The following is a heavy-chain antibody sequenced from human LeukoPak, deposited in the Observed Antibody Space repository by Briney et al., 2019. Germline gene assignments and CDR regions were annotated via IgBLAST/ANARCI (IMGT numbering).Heavy chain of an antibody. J-gene: IGHJ4*02. V-gene: IGHV4-59*08. CDR1: GGSISSLY. D-gene: IGHD6-6*01. CDR2: IYYTGST. CDR3: ARHRAYSSSSPFDY. Sequence: SETLSLTCSVSGGSISSLYWSWIRQPPGKGLEWIGYIYYTGSTNYNPSLKSRVTMFVDMSKNQFSLRLSSVTATDTAVYYCARHRAYSSSSPFDYWGQGTLVTVSS.